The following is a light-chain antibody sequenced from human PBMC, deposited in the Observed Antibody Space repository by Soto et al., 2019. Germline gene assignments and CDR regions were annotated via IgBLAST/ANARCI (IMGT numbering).Light chain of an antibody. CDR3: QQYGSSPRT. CDR2: GAS. Sequence: EIVLTQSPGTLSLSPGERVILSCRASQSVSSSYLAWYQQKPGQAPRLLIYGASSRSTGIPDRFSGSGSGTDFPLNISRLEPEDCAVYYFQQYGSSPRTFGQGTKVEIK. V-gene: IGKV3-20*01. CDR1: QSVSSSY. J-gene: IGKJ1*01.